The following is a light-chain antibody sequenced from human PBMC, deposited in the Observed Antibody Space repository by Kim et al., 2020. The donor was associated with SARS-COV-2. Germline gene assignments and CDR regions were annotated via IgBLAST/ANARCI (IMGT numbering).Light chain of an antibody. CDR3: PQRSYWPPYT. V-gene: IGKV3-11*01. CDR2: EST. CDR1: PVVSRY. J-gene: IGKJ2*01. Sequence: SPANRPPPPRSPPPVVSRYLARFQQDPGQAPRPPLYESTNRATGIPARFSGRWSGADFPLTISRLEPEDFAVDYCPQRSYWPPYTLGQGPKLEL.